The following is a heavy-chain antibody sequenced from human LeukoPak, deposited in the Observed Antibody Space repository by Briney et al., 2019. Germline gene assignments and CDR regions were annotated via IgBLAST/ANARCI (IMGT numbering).Heavy chain of an antibody. Sequence: GGSLRLSCAASGFTFTNYAMSWVRQAPGKGLEWVSAIFGGGATTFYADSVKGRFTISRDNAKNTVSLQMNFLRADDTAVYYCAKARLSTGWAYTDDWGQGTLVTVSS. J-gene: IGHJ4*02. D-gene: IGHD6-19*01. CDR1: GFTFTNYA. CDR2: IFGGGATT. CDR3: AKARLSTGWAYTDD. V-gene: IGHV3-23*01.